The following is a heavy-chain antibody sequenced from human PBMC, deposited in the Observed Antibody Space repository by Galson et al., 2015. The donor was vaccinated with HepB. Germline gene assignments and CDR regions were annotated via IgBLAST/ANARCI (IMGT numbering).Heavy chain of an antibody. V-gene: IGHV1-46*01. CDR2: INPSGGST. D-gene: IGHD4-17*01. Sequence: SVKASCKASGYTFTSYYMHWVRQAPGQGLEWMGIINPSGGSTSYAQKFQGRVTMTRDTSTSTVYMELSSLRSEDTAVYYCARDINGDYEAGGFDYWGQGTLVTVSS. CDR1: GYTFTSYY. CDR3: ARDINGDYEAGGFDY. J-gene: IGHJ4*02.